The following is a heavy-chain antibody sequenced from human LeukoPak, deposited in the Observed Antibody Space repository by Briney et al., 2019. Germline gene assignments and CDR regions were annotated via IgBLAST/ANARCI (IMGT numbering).Heavy chain of an antibody. J-gene: IGHJ3*02. D-gene: IGHD3-10*01. CDR1: GFTVSSNY. CDR2: IYSGGST. Sequence: GGSLRLSCAASGFTVSSNYMSWVRQAPGKGLEWVSVIYSGGSTYYADSVKGRFTISRDNSKNTLYLQMNSLRAEDTAVYYCAGEGSGSHDAFDIWGQGTMVTVSS. CDR3: AGEGSGSHDAFDI. V-gene: IGHV3-66*02.